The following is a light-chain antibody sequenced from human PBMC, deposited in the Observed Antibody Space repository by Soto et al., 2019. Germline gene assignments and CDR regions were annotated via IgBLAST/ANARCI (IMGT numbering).Light chain of an antibody. CDR3: SSYTSSRIYV. J-gene: IGLJ1*01. CDR1: SSDVGLYNY. CDR2: EVS. Sequence: ALTQPASVSGSPGQSITISCTGTSSDVGLYNYVSWYQQHPGKAPKVMIFEVSNRPSGGSDRFSGSKSGNTASLTISGLQAEDEADYYCSSYTSSRIYVFGTGTKLTVL. V-gene: IGLV2-14*01.